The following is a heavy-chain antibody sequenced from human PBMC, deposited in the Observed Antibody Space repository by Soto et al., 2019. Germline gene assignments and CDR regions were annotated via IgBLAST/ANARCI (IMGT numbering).Heavy chain of an antibody. CDR3: ALGSDYLFDP. D-gene: IGHD4-17*01. CDR2: IIPMSGRT. J-gene: IGHJ5*02. CDR1: GGTFSTYA. V-gene: IGHV1-69*06. Sequence: QIQLVQSGAEVKKPGSSVKVSCKASGGTFSTYAISWVRQAPGQGLEWMGGIIPMSGRTTYAQKFQDRVTITADKSTTTAYMELSSLRSEDTAVYDCALGSDYLFDPWGRGTLVTVSS.